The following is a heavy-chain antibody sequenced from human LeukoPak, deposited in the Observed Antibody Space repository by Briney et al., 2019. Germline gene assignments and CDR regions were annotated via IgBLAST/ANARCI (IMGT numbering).Heavy chain of an antibody. D-gene: IGHD1-26*01. Sequence: GGSLRLSCAASGFIFSNYWMGWVRQAPGKGLEWVANIKQDGSVKYYVDSVKGRFTISRDNGKNSLYLEMNSLRAEDTAMYYCGRSMRRGSYDSWGQGALVTVSS. CDR1: GFIFSNYW. V-gene: IGHV3-7*03. J-gene: IGHJ4*02. CDR2: IKQDGSVK. CDR3: GRSMRRGSYDS.